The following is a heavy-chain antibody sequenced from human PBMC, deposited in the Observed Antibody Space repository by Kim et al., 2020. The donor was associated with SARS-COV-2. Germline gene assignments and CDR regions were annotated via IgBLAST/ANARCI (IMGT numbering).Heavy chain of an antibody. CDR3: YAVGS. Sequence: GGSLRLSCAASGLAFSSTWMNWVRQAPGQGLEWVGRITPKSEGGTTNYAVPVDGRFTISRDDSKNTLYLQMNGLKTEDTAIYYCYAVGSWGLGTLVTVSS. CDR2: ITPKSEGGTT. D-gene: IGHD2-2*01. J-gene: IGHJ4*02. CDR1: GLAFSSTW. V-gene: IGHV3-15*01.